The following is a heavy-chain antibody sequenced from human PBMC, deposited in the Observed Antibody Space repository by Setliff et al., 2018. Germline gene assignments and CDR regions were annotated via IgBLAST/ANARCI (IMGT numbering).Heavy chain of an antibody. CDR3: ARTCSGSGCYAGLES. CDR1: GFTFSSYR. Sequence: GGSLRLSCAASGFTFSSYRMHWVRQAPGKGLEWVAIIWDDGGYKYHADSVKGRFTISRDNSENTLYLQMNSLRPEDTAVYYCARTCSGSGCYAGLESWGQGTPVTRLL. D-gene: IGHD2-15*01. J-gene: IGHJ4*02. CDR2: IWDDGGYK. V-gene: IGHV3-33*08.